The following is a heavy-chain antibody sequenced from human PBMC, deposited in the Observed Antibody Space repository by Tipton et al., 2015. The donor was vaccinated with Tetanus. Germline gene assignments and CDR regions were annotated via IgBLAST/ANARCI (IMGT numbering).Heavy chain of an antibody. V-gene: IGHV3-30*03. J-gene: IGHJ4*02. CDR1: GFTFSSYG. CDR2: ISYDGSNK. Sequence: SLRLSCAASGFTFSSYGMHWVRQAPGKGLEWVAVISYDGSNKSYADSVKGRFTISRDNSKNTLYLQMNSLRAEDTAVYYCARGGQWLVQVYWGQGTLVTVSS. D-gene: IGHD6-19*01. CDR3: ARGGQWLVQVY.